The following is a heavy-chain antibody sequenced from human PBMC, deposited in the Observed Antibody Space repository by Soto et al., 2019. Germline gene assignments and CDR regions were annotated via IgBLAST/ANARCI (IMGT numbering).Heavy chain of an antibody. J-gene: IGHJ4*02. CDR2: ISYDGSNK. CDR3: AREASCSGGSCYSSPAY. D-gene: IGHD2-15*01. V-gene: IGHV3-30-3*01. Sequence: QVQLVESGGGVVQPGRSLRLSCAASGFTFSSYAMHWVRQAPGKGLEWVAVISYDGSNKYYADSVKGRFTISRDNSKNTLYLQMNSLRAEDTAVYYCAREASCSGGSCYSSPAYWGQGTLVTVSS. CDR1: GFTFSSYA.